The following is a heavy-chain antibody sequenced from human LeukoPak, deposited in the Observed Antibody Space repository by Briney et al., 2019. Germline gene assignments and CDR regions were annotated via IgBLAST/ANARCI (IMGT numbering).Heavy chain of an antibody. Sequence: GASVKASCKASGYTFSGYYMYWVRQAPGQGLEWMGWINPNSGGTNYAQKFQGRVTMTRDTSTTTGYMELSRLRSDDTAVYYCARIPRGRYEAYWGQGTLVTVSS. CDR2: INPNSGGT. V-gene: IGHV1-2*02. J-gene: IGHJ4*02. CDR3: ARIPRGRYEAY. CDR1: GYTFSGYY. D-gene: IGHD1-26*01.